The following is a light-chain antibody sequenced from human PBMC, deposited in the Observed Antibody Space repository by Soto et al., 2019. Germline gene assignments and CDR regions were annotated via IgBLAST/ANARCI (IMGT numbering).Light chain of an antibody. V-gene: IGKV3-11*01. CDR1: QSVSSY. CDR3: QQRSNWRT. J-gene: IGKJ4*01. Sequence: EIVLTQSPATLSLSPGERGTLSCKASQSVSSYLAWYQQKPGQAPRLLIYDASNRATGIPARFSGSGSGTDFTHTISSLEPEDFAVYYCQQRSNWRTFGGGTKVEIK. CDR2: DAS.